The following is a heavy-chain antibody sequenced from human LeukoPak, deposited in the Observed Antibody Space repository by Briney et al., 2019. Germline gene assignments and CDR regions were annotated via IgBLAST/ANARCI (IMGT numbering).Heavy chain of an antibody. D-gene: IGHD3-22*01. CDR1: GGSISSYY. Sequence: PSETLSLTCTVSGGSISSYYWSWIRQPPGKGLEWIGYIYYSGSTNYNPSLKSRVTISVDTSKNQFSLKLSSVTAADTAVYYCARDRSGYNRWFDPWGQGTLVTVSS. CDR2: IYYSGST. CDR3: ARDRSGYNRWFDP. J-gene: IGHJ5*02. V-gene: IGHV4-59*01.